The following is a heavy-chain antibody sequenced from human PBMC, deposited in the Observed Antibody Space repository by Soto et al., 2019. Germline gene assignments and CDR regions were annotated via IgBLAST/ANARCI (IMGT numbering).Heavy chain of an antibody. Sequence: LSLTCAVYGGSFSGYYWSWIRQPPGKGLEWIGEINHSGSTNYNPSLKSRVTISVDTSKNQFSLKLSSVTAADTAVYYCARGAVNSWFDPWGQGTLVTVSS. V-gene: IGHV4-34*01. J-gene: IGHJ5*02. CDR2: INHSGST. CDR1: GGSFSGYY. D-gene: IGHD4-17*01. CDR3: ARGAVNSWFDP.